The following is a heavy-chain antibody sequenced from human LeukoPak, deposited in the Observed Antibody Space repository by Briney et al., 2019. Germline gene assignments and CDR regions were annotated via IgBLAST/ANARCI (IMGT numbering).Heavy chain of an antibody. V-gene: IGHV3-23*01. CDR3: AKDGLSYEGSFHVYYFDN. CDR2: IIFSSEAT. J-gene: IGHJ4*02. D-gene: IGHD3-22*01. CDR1: GFTFSSYA. Sequence: GGSLRLSCVASGFTFSSYAMSWVRQAPGKGLEFVSSIIFSSEATYYADSVKGRFTISRDNSKNTLYLQMNSLRAEDTALYYCAKDGLSYEGSFHVYYFDNWGQGTPVTVSS.